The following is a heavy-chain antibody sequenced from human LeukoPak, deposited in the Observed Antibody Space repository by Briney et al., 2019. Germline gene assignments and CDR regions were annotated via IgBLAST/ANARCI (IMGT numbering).Heavy chain of an antibody. CDR2: INHSGST. Sequence: SETLSLTCAVYGGSFSGYYWSWIRQPPRKGMEWIGEINHSGSTNYNPSLKSRVTISVDTSKNLFSLKLSSVTAADTAVYYCARRPRGVAGSFDYWGQGTLVTVSS. J-gene: IGHJ4*02. V-gene: IGHV4-34*01. CDR1: GGSFSGYY. D-gene: IGHD6-19*01. CDR3: ARRPRGVAGSFDY.